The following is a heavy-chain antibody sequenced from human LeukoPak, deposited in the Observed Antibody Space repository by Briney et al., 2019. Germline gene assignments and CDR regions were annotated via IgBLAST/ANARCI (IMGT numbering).Heavy chain of an antibody. J-gene: IGHJ5*02. CDR3: ARESAAAGKEDWFDP. CDR2: ISSSSSYI. Sequence: PGGSLRLSCAASGFTFSSYGMHWVRQAPGKGLEWVSSISSSSSYIYYADSVKGRFTISRDNAKNSLYLQMNSLRAEDTAVYYCARESAAAGKEDWFDPWGQGTLVTVSS. CDR1: GFTFSSYG. D-gene: IGHD6-13*01. V-gene: IGHV3-21*01.